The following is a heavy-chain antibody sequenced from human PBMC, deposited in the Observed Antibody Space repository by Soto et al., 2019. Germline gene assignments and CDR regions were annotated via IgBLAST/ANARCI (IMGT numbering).Heavy chain of an antibody. Sequence: PSETLSLTCTVSGGSISSGSYYWSWIRQLPGKALEWIGYIYYSGSTYYNPSLKSRVTISVDTSKKQFSLKLSSVTAADTAVYYCARKGYRYGQGLDYWGQGTLVTVSS. J-gene: IGHJ4*02. D-gene: IGHD5-18*01. CDR3: ARKGYRYGQGLDY. CDR2: IYYSGST. CDR1: GGSISSGSYY. V-gene: IGHV4-31*03.